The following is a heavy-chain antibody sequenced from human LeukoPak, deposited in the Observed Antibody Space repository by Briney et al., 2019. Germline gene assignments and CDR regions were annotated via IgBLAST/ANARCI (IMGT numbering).Heavy chain of an antibody. J-gene: IGHJ1*01. CDR2: INAGNGNT. D-gene: IGHD3-22*01. V-gene: IGHV1-3*01. CDR1: GYTFTSYA. Sequence: ASVKVSCKASGYTFTSYAMHWVRQAPGQRLEWMGWINAGNGNTKYSQKFQGRVTITRDTSASTAYMELSSLRSEDTAVYYCATSYYDSSGYYYGELAEYFQHWGQGTLVTVSS. CDR3: ATSYYDSSGYYYGELAEYFQH.